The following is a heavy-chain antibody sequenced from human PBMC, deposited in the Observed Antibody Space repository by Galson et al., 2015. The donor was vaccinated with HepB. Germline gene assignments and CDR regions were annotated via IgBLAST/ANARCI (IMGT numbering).Heavy chain of an antibody. V-gene: IGHV6-1*01. Sequence: CAISGDSVSNKSAAWNWIRQFPSRGLEWLGRTYFRSRWYDEYARSVNGRISIKPDTSKNQFSLHLNSVTPEDTAVYYCARAPDVAAGGWFGPWGQGALVTVSS. J-gene: IGHJ5*02. CDR3: ARAPDVAAGGWFGP. CDR2: TYFRSRWYD. D-gene: IGHD6-25*01. CDR1: GDSVSNKSAA.